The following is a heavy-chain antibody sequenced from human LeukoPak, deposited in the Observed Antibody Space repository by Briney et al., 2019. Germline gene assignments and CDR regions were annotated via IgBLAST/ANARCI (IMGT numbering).Heavy chain of an antibody. D-gene: IGHD6-13*01. Sequence: GGSLRLSCAVSGFSVSGYWMTWVRQAPGKGLEWVANIKQDGSEKNYVDSVKGRFTISRDNAENSLFLQMNSLRVEDTAVYYCAREWQGGIAAAGTRIEGDYWGKGTRVTVSS. CDR2: IKQDGSEK. V-gene: IGHV3-7*01. CDR3: AREWQGGIAAAGTRIEGDY. CDR1: GFSVSGYW. J-gene: IGHJ4*03.